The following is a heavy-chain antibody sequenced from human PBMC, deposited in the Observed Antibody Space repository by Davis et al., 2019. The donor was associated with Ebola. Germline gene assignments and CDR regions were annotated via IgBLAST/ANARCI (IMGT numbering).Heavy chain of an antibody. CDR1: GYTFTSYY. Sequence: ASVKVSCKASGYTFTSYYMHWVRQAPGQGLEWMGIINPSGGSTSYAQKFQGRVTMTRDTSTSTVYMELSSLRSEDTAVYYCARARLIWFGEFPLDYWGQGTLVTVSS. V-gene: IGHV1-46*01. D-gene: IGHD3-10*01. CDR2: INPSGGST. J-gene: IGHJ4*02. CDR3: ARARLIWFGEFPLDY.